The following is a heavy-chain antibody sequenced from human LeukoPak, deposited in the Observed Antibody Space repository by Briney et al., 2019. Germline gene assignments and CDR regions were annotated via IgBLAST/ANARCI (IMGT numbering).Heavy chain of an antibody. CDR1: GYTFTGYY. J-gene: IGHJ4*02. V-gene: IGHV1-2*06. CDR2: TNPNSGGT. Sequence: ASVKVSCKASGYTFTGYYMHWVRQAPGQGLEWMGRTNPNSGGTNYAQKFQGRVTMTRDTSISTAYMELSRLRSDDTAVYYCASNVLRYFDWNPFDYWGQGTLVTVSS. CDR3: ASNVLRYFDWNPFDY. D-gene: IGHD3-9*01.